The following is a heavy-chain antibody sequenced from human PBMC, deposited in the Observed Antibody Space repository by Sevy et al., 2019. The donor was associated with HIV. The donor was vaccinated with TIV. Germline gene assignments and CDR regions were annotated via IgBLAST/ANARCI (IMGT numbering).Heavy chain of an antibody. J-gene: IGHJ4*02. CDR2: VKQDMSEK. Sequence: GGSLRLSCATSGFTFSSNWMTWVRQAPGKGLEWVANVKQDMSEKYYADSVKGRFTISRDNAKNSLYLEMNSLRAEDTAVYYCARAQQNTMLVVIGGLYFDFWGQGTLVTVSS. CDR3: ARAQQNTMLVVIGGLYFDF. V-gene: IGHV3-7*01. D-gene: IGHD2-21*01. CDR1: GFTFSSNW.